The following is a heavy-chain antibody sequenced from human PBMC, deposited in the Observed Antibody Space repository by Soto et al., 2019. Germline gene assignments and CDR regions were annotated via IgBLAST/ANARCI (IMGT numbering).Heavy chain of an antibody. CDR3: AREELPPGTSFNSWFDP. D-gene: IGHD1-1*01. J-gene: IGHJ5*02. CDR1: GFTFSNYK. Sequence: PGGSLRLSCVGSGFTFSNYKMNWVRQAPGQGLEWVSSISGSSTYIYYADPVRGRFTISRDNAKNSVHLQMNSLRVEDTAVYFCAREELPPGTSFNSWFDPWGQGTLVTVSS. CDR2: ISGSSTYI. V-gene: IGHV3-21*01.